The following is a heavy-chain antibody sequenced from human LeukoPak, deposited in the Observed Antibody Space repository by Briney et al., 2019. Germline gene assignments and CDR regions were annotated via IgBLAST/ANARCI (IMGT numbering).Heavy chain of an antibody. V-gene: IGHV3-30*18. D-gene: IGHD2-8*02. CDR2: ISNDGNKK. CDR3: AKEGWDKSYWYGRIDY. Sequence: PGRSVRLSCAAAGFTFSTYGMHWVRQAPGKGLEWVAAISNDGNKKYYADSVKGRFTISRDNPKNTLFLQMNSLRAEDTAVYYCAKEGWDKSYWYGRIDYWGQGTLVTVSS. J-gene: IGHJ4*02. CDR1: GFTFSTYG.